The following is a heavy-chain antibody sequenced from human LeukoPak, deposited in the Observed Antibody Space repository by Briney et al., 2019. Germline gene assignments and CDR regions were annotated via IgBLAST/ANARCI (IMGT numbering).Heavy chain of an antibody. CDR3: ARREFYYYMDV. CDR2: IYHSGST. V-gene: IGHV4-39*01. Sequence: PSETLSLTCTVSGGSISSGDYYWGWIRQPPGKGLEWIGSIYHSGSTYYNPSLKSRVTISVDTSKNQFSLKLSSVTAADTAVYYCARREFYYYMDVWGKGTTVTVSS. D-gene: IGHD3-10*01. CDR1: GGSISSGDYY. J-gene: IGHJ6*03.